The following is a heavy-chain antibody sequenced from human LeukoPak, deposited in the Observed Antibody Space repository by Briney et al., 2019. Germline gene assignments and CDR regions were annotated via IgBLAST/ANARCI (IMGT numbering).Heavy chain of an antibody. CDR2: ISSSSSYI. Sequence: GGSLRLSCAASGFTFSSYSMNWVRQAPGKGLEWVSSISSSSSYIYYADSVKGRFTISRDNAKNTLYLQMNSLRAEDTAVYYCAKRGGYCSGGSCYCWFDPWGQGTLVTVSS. CDR3: AKRGGYCSGGSCYCWFDP. CDR1: GFTFSSYS. V-gene: IGHV3-21*01. D-gene: IGHD2-15*01. J-gene: IGHJ5*02.